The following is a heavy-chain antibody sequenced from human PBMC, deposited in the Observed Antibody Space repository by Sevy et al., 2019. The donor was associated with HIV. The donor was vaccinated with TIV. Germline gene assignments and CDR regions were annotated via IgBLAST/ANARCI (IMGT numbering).Heavy chain of an antibody. D-gene: IGHD2-8*01. CDR2: IYPGDSET. V-gene: IGHV5-51*01. Sequence: GESLKISCKGSGYSFTRYWIGWVRQMPGKGLEWMGIIYPGDSETRYSPSFQGQVTISADKSINTAYLQWSSLKASDTAMYYCSGGWRMNAFDIWGQGTMVTVSS. CDR3: SGGWRMNAFDI. J-gene: IGHJ3*02. CDR1: GYSFTRYW.